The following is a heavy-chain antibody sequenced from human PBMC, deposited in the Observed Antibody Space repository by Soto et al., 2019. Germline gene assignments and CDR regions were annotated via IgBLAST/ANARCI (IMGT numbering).Heavy chain of an antibody. Sequence: PGGSLRLSCEASGFTFTSYGMLWVRQAPGKGLEWVAHISSDGNNKYYADSVKGRFTISRDNFKNSLYLQMNSLRTEDTAVYYCAREPRLLIWFGELHDWGRGTLVTVSS. CDR1: GFTFTSYG. V-gene: IGHV3-33*01. CDR2: ISSDGNNK. CDR3: AREPRLLIWFGELHD. J-gene: IGHJ4*02. D-gene: IGHD3-10*01.